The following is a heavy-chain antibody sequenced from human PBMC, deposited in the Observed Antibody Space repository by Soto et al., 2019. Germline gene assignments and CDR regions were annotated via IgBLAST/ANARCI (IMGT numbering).Heavy chain of an antibody. V-gene: IGHV3-33*01. CDR2: IWYDGSNK. CDR3: ARESIAAWTFDY. CDR1: GFTFSSYG. D-gene: IGHD6-6*01. J-gene: IGHJ4*02. Sequence: QVQLVESGGGVVQPGRSLRLSCAASGFTFSSYGMHWVRQAPGKGLEWVAVIWYDGSNKYYADSVKGRFTISRDNSKNTLYLQMNSLRAEDTAVYYCARESIAAWTFDYWGQGTLVTVSS.